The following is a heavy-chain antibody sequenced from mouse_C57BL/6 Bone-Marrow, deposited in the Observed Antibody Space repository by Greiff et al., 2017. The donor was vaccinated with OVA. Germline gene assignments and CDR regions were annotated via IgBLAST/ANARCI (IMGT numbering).Heavy chain of an antibody. CDR3: ARPLDLNWYFDV. CDR2: IRNKANGYTT. J-gene: IGHJ1*03. V-gene: IGHV7-3*01. Sequence: EVQGVESGGGLVQPGGSLSLSCAASGFTFTDYYMSWVRQPPGKALEWLGFIRNKANGYTTEYSASVKGRFTISRDNSQSILYLQRNALRAEDSATYYCARPLDLNWYFDVWGTGTTVTVSS. CDR1: GFTFTDYY.